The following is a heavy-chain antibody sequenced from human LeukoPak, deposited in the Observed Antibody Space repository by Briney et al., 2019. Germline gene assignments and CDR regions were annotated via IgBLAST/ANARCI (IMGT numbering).Heavy chain of an antibody. CDR1: GFTFSSYG. J-gene: IGHJ6*03. CDR2: ISYDGSNK. D-gene: IGHD6-19*01. CDR3: AKGSKAVLFTRDHYMDV. Sequence: GGSLRLSCAASGFTFSSYGMHWVRQAPGKGLEWVAVISYDGSNKYYADSVKGRFTISRDNSKNTLYLQMNGLRAEDTAVYFCAKGSKAVLFTRDHYMDVWGKGTTVTISS. V-gene: IGHV3-30*18.